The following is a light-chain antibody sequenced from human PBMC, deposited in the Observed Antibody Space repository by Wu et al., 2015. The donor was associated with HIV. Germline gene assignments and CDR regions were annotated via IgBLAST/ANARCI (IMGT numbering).Light chain of an antibody. CDR3: QQYDGWPPYS. CDR2: GAS. Sequence: ETVMTQSPATLSVSPGERATLSCRASQSVNNNLAWYQQKPGRPPRLLIYGASTRATGIPARFSGRGSGTEFTLTIYSLQSEDFAVYYCQQYDGWPPYSFGQGTKLE. V-gene: IGKV3D-15*01. CDR1: QSVNNN. J-gene: IGKJ2*03.